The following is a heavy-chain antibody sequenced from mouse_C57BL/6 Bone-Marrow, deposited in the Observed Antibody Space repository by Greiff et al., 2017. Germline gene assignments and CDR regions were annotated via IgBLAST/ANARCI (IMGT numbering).Heavy chain of an antibody. V-gene: IGHV14-4*01. CDR1: GFNIKDDY. CDR3: SSFDGNYFDF. D-gene: IGHD2-3*01. Sequence: EVQLQQSGAELVRPGASVKLSCTASGFNIKDDYIHWVKQRPEQGLEWIGWIDPAIGDTEYASKFQGKATITSDTSSNTAYLQLSSLTSEDTAVYYRSSFDGNYFDFWGQGTPLTVAS. J-gene: IGHJ2*01. CDR2: IDPAIGDT.